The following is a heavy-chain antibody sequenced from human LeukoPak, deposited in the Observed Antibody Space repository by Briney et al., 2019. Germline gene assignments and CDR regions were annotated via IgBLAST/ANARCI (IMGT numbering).Heavy chain of an antibody. CDR1: GFTFTSYA. D-gene: IGHD1-26*01. V-gene: IGHV3-21*01. Sequence: GGSLRLSCAASGFTFTSYAMEWVRQAPGKGLEWLPSLTSSSNYIYYADSVKGRFTISRDNAKSSLYLQMNSLRAEDTAIYYCARLSGSSYGKYYFDYWGQGTLVTVSS. J-gene: IGHJ4*02. CDR3: ARLSGSSYGKYYFDY. CDR2: LTSSSNYI.